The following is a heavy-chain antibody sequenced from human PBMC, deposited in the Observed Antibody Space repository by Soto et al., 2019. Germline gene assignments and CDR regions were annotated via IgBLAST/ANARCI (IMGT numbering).Heavy chain of an antibody. J-gene: IGHJ3*02. D-gene: IGHD4-17*01. Sequence: GGSLRLSCAASGFTFSSYAMSWVRQAPGTGLEWVSAISGSGGSTYYADSVKGRFTISRDNSKNTLYLQMNSLRAEDTAVYYCARDYGGPTDAFDIWGQGRMVTVSS. CDR1: GFTFSSYA. V-gene: IGHV3-23*01. CDR3: ARDYGGPTDAFDI. CDR2: ISGSGGST.